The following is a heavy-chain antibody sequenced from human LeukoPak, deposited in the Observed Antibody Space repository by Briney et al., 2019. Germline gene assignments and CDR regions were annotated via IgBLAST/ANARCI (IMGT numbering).Heavy chain of an antibody. Sequence: GGSLRLSCAASGFTVSSNYMSWVRQAPGKGLEWVSAISGSGGTTYYADSVKGRVTISRDNSKNTLYLQMNSLRAEDTAVYYCTKRPGMYNALDIWGQGTRVTVSP. D-gene: IGHD1-14*01. J-gene: IGHJ3*02. CDR3: TKRPGMYNALDI. V-gene: IGHV3-23*01. CDR1: GFTVSSNY. CDR2: ISGSGGTT.